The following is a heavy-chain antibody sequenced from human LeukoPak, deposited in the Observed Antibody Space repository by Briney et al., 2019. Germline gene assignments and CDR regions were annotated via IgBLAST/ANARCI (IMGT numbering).Heavy chain of an antibody. D-gene: IGHD3-10*01. CDR3: ARPYGSGSYFKDY. CDR1: GFTFSNYA. CDR2: INHSGST. J-gene: IGHJ4*02. Sequence: PGGSLRLSCEASGFTFSNYAMSWIRQPPGKGLEWIGEINHSGSTNYNPSLKSRVTISVDTSKNQFSLKLSSVTAADTAVYYCARPYGSGSYFKDYWGQGTLVTVSS. V-gene: IGHV4-34*01.